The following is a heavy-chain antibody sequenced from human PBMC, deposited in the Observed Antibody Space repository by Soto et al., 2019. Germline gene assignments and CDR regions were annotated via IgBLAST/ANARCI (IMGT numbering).Heavy chain of an antibody. D-gene: IGHD6-6*01. J-gene: IGHJ4*02. CDR1: GGSISSYY. CDR2: IYTSGIT. CDR3: ARISYWVSSYYFDY. V-gene: IGHV4-4*07. Sequence: SETLSLTCTVSGGSISSYYWSWIRQPAGKGLEWIGRIYTSGITNYNPPLKSRVTMSVDTSKNQFSLKLSSVTAADTAVYYCARISYWVSSYYFDYWGQGTLVTFSS.